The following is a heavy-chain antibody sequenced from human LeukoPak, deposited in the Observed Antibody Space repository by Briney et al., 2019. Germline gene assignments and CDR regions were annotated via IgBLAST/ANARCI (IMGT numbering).Heavy chain of an antibody. CDR3: ARRVGYCSGGSCYYFDY. CDR1: GFTFSSYW. D-gene: IGHD2-15*01. J-gene: IGHJ4*02. CDR2: IKLDGSEK. V-gene: IGHV3-7*01. Sequence: GGSLRLSCAASGFTFSSYWMSWVRQAPGKGLEWVANIKLDGSEKYYVDSVKGRFTISRDNAKNSLCLQMNSLRAEDTAVYYCARRVGYCSGGSCYYFDYWGQGTLVTVSS.